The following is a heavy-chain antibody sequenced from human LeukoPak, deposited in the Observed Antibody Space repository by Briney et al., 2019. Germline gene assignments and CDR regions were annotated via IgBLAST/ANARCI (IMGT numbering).Heavy chain of an antibody. CDR1: GGSISSYY. Sequence: SETLSLTCTVSGGSISSYYWSWIRQPPGKGLEWIGYIYYSGSTNYNPSLKSRVTISVDTSKNQFSLKLSSVTAADTAVYYCARDRYSSGWYSVEKLYYYYYGMDVWGQGTTVTVSS. D-gene: IGHD6-19*01. CDR3: ARDRYSSGWYSVEKLYYYYYGMDV. J-gene: IGHJ6*02. V-gene: IGHV4-59*01. CDR2: IYYSGST.